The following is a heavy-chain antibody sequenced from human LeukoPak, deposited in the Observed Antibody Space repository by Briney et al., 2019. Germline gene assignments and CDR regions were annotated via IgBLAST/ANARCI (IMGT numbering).Heavy chain of an antibody. CDR1: GFTFSSYA. CDR2: VWHDGSNR. Sequence: GTSLRLSRTAPGFTFSSYAIHWIRQAPGKGLEWVALVWHDGSNRYYSEVVKGRFTISRDNSKNTVYLQINSLRAEDTAVYYCARELFGSGSCPDYWGQGTRVTVSS. CDR3: ARELFGSGSCPDY. J-gene: IGHJ4*02. D-gene: IGHD3-10*01. V-gene: IGHV3-33*01.